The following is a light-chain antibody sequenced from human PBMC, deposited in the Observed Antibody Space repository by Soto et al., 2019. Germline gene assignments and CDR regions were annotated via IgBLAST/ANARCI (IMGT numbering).Light chain of an antibody. J-gene: IGKJ1*01. CDR3: QQRRIWPPT. Sequence: EFVLTQSPIILSLSPGERATLSCRASQSGSNYLAWYQQKPGQVPRLLIYDASSRATGIPARFSVSGSGTDFTLTISSLEPEDFAVYYCQQRRIWPPTFGQGTKVDIK. CDR1: QSGSNY. CDR2: DAS. V-gene: IGKV3-11*01.